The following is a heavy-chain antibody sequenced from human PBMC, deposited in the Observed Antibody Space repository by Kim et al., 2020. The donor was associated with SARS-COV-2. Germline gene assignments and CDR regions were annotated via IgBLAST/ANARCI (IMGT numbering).Heavy chain of an antibody. Sequence: GGSLRLSCAASGFTFSDYYMSWIRQAPGKGLEWVSYISSSGSTIYYADSVKGRFTISRDNAKNSLYLQMNSRRAEDTAVYYCARGQERWYYYYGMDVWGQGTTVTVSS. CDR1: GFTFSDYY. J-gene: IGHJ6*02. CDR3: ARGQERWYYYYGMDV. CDR2: ISSSGSTI. V-gene: IGHV3-11*01.